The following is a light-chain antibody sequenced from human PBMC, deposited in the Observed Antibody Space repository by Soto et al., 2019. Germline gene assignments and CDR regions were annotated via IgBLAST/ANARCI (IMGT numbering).Light chain of an antibody. CDR2: LAS. V-gene: IGKV2-28*01. Sequence: DIVMNQSPLSLPVTPGEPASISCRSSQSRLHSNGNNYLGWYLQKPGQSPQLRLYLASNRASGVPDRFSGGGSGTDFTLKISSVEAEDVGVDYCIQALQTPITFGQGTRLVIK. CDR3: IQALQTPIT. CDR1: QSRLHSNGNNY. J-gene: IGKJ5*01.